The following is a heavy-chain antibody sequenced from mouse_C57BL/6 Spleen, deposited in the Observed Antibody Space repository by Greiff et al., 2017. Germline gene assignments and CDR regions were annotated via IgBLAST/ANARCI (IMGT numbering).Heavy chain of an antibody. Sequence: VQLQQSVAELVRPGASVKLSCTASGFNIKNTYMHWVKQRPEQGLEWIGRIDPANGNTKYAPKFQGKATITADTTSNTAYLQLSSLTAEDTAIYDCARSDYCGSRGFEYWGQGATLSVSS. CDR2: IDPANGNT. D-gene: IGHD1-1*01. CDR1: GFNIKNTY. J-gene: IGHJ2*01. CDR3: ARSDYCGSRGFEY. V-gene: IGHV14-3*01.